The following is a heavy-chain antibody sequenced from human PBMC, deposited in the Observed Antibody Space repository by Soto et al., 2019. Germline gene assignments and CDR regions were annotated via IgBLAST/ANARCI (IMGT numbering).Heavy chain of an antibody. Sequence: ASVKVSCKASGYTFTGYYMHWVRQAPGQGLEWMRWINPNSGGTNYAQNFQGWVTMTRDTSISTAYMELSRLRSDDMAVYYCARGYPAHYYYYMDVWGKGTTVTVSS. D-gene: IGHD1-20*01. CDR1: GYTFTGYY. J-gene: IGHJ6*03. CDR2: INPNSGGT. CDR3: ARGYPAHYYYYMDV. V-gene: IGHV1-2*04.